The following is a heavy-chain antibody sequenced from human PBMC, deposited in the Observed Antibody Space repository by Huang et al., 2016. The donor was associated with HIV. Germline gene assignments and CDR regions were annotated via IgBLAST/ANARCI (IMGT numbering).Heavy chain of an antibody. J-gene: IGHJ4*02. CDR3: AAQWELRGGVDF. V-gene: IGHV3-53*01. Sequence: EVQLVESGGGLIQPGGSLRLSCAASGFTVSSNYMRWVRQAPGKGLGWVSVIYSDDSTYVADSVKGRFTIARDNSKNTLYLQMNSLRAEDTAVYYCAAQWELRGGVDFWGQGTLVTVSS. D-gene: IGHD1-26*01. CDR2: IYSDDST. CDR1: GFTVSSNY.